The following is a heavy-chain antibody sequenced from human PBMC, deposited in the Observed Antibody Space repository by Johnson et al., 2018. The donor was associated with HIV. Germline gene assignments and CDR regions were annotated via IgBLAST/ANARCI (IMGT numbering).Heavy chain of an antibody. D-gene: IGHD1-26*01. Sequence: QVQLVESGGGVVQPGRSLRLSCAASGFTFSSYAMHWVRQAPGKGLEWVAVISYDGSNKYYADSVKGRFTISRDNSKNTLYLQMNSLRAEDTALYYCARDLIVGASGSDDFDVWGQGTEVTVSS. CDR1: GFTFSSYA. CDR3: ARDLIVGASGSDDFDV. V-gene: IGHV3-30*04. CDR2: ISYDGSNK. J-gene: IGHJ3*01.